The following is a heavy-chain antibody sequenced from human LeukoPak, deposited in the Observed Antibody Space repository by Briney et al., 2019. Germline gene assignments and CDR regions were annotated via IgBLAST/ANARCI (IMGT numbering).Heavy chain of an antibody. V-gene: IGHV3-21*01. CDR3: ARTIRSAADSNYNFDY. CDR1: GFTFSSYS. Sequence: KTGGSLRLSCAASGFTFSSYSMNWVRQAPGKGLEWVSSISSSSSYIYYADSVKGRFTISRDNAKNSLYLQMNSLRAEDTAVYYCARTIRSAADSNYNFDYWGQGTLVTVSS. J-gene: IGHJ4*02. CDR2: ISSSSSYI. D-gene: IGHD1-7*01.